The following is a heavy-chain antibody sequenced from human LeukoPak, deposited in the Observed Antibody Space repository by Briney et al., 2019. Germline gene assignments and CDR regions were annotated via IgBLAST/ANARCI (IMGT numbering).Heavy chain of an antibody. V-gene: IGHV4-61*02. Sequence: SETLSLTCTVSGGSISSGSYYWSWIRQPAGKGLEWIGRIYTSGSTNYNPSLKSRVTISVDTSKNQFSLKLSSVTAADTAVYYCARVRATPSPAYFDYWAREPWSPSPQ. CDR2: IYTSGST. J-gene: IGHJ4*02. CDR3: ARVRATPSPAYFDY. CDR1: GGSISSGSYY. D-gene: IGHD5-12*01.